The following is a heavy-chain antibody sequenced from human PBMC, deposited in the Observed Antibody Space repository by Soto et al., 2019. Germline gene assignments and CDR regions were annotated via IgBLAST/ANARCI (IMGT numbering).Heavy chain of an antibody. CDR2: ISGSGGST. V-gene: IGHV3-23*01. J-gene: IGHJ5*02. Sequence: VSLRLCCAASGFTFSSSAMSWVRQAPGKGLEWVSAISGSGGSTYYADSVKGRFTISRDNSKNTLYLQMNRLRAEDTAVYYCAKGVLRWELPRANWFDPWGQGTLVTDSS. CDR3: AKGVLRWELPRANWFDP. D-gene: IGHD1-26*01. CDR1: GFTFSSSA.